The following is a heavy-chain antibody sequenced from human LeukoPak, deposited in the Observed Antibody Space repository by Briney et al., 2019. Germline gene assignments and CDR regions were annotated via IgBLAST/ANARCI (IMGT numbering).Heavy chain of an antibody. Sequence: PGGSLRLSCAASGFTFSSYAMHWVRQAPGKGLEYVSAISSNGGSTYYADSVKGRFTISRDNSKNTLYLQMNSLRAEDTAVYYCAKSKSGSYGYWGQGTLVTVSS. CDR3: AKSKSGSYGY. D-gene: IGHD1-26*01. CDR1: GFTFSSYA. J-gene: IGHJ4*02. CDR2: ISSNGGST. V-gene: IGHV3-64*04.